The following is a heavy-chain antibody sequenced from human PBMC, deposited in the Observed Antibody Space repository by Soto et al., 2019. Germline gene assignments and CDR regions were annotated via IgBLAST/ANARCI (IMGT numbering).Heavy chain of an antibody. CDR3: AKDGGSYTRARGLDV. CDR1: GFTFSSYA. Sequence: AGSLRLSCAASGFTFSSYAMSWVRQAPGKGLEWVSAISGSGGSTYYADSGKGRYTIARDNSMNTLDLCVSCGRGDVMAVYYCAKDGGSYTRARGLDVWGQGTTVTGSS. V-gene: IGHV3-23*01. D-gene: IGHD1-26*01. J-gene: IGHJ6*01. CDR2: ISGSGGST.